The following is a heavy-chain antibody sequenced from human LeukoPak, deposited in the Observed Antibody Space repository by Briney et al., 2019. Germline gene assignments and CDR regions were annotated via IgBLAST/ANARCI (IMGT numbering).Heavy chain of an antibody. CDR3: ARVPWYYDSSGYYRPYYFDY. CDR1: GYTFTSFT. D-gene: IGHD3-22*01. Sequence: GASVKVSCKASGYTFTSFTISWVRQAPGQGLEWMGWISADSGNTNYAEKFQGRVIMTTDTSTNTAYMDLRSLRSDDTAVYYCARVPWYYDSSGYYRPYYFDYWGQGTLVSVSS. J-gene: IGHJ4*02. CDR2: ISADSGNT. V-gene: IGHV1-18*01.